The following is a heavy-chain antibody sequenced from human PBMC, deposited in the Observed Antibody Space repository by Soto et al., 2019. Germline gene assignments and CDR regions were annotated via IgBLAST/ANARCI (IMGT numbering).Heavy chain of an antibody. CDR2: IIPLFGTT. CDR1: GGSFNSYA. Sequence: QVQLVQSGAEVKKPGSSVKVSCRASGGSFNSYAINWVRQAPGQGLEWMGGIIPLFGTTYYAQKFQGRVTINADESTTTAYMDLNSLEFEDTALYYCARPLRYYDSLMGYPPFDYWGQGTLVTVSS. J-gene: IGHJ4*02. V-gene: IGHV1-69*01. D-gene: IGHD3-3*01. CDR3: ARPLRYYDSLMGYPPFDY.